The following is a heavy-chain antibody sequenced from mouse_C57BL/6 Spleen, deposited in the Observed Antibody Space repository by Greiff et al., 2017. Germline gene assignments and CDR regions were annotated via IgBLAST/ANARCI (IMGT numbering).Heavy chain of an antibody. CDR3: ASFDY. CDR2: IFPGSGST. V-gene: IGHV1-75*01. Sequence: QVQLQQSGPELVKPGASVKISCKASGYTFTDYYINWVKQRPGQGLEWIGWIFPGSGSTYYNETFKGQATLTVDKSSRTAYMLLSSLASEDSAIYFCASFDYWGQGTTLTVSS. CDR1: GYTFTDYY. J-gene: IGHJ2*01.